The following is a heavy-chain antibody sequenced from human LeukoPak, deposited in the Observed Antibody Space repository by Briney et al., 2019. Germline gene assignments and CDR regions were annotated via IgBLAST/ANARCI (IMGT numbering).Heavy chain of an antibody. CDR1: GFTFSGSA. Sequence: PGGSLRLSCAASGFTFSGSAMHWVRQASGKGLEWVGRIRSKANSYATAYAASVKGRFTIPRDDSKNTAYLQMNSLKTEDTAVYYCTTARKDPTDYDFWSGHGPYYYMDVWGKGTTVTVSS. D-gene: IGHD3-3*01. CDR3: TTARKDPTDYDFWSGHGPYYYMDV. J-gene: IGHJ6*03. V-gene: IGHV3-73*01. CDR2: IRSKANSYAT.